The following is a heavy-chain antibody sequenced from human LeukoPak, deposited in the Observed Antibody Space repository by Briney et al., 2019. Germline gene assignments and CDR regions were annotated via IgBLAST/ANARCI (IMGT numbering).Heavy chain of an antibody. CDR1: GFTFSSYG. CDR3: AKDNALFGVVSHFDY. J-gene: IGHJ4*02. Sequence: GGSLRLSCAASGFTFSSYGMHWVRQAPGKGLEWVAFIRYDGSNKYYADSVKGRFTISRDNSKNTLYLQMNSLRAEDTAVYYCAKDNALFGVVSHFDYWGQGTLVTVSS. V-gene: IGHV3-30*02. CDR2: IRYDGSNK. D-gene: IGHD3-3*01.